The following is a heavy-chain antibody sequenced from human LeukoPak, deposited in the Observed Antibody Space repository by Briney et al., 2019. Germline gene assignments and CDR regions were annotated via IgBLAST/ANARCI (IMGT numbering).Heavy chain of an antibody. CDR2: ISAYNGNT. Sequence: RASVKVSCKASGYTFTSYGISWVRQAPGQGLEWMGWISAYNGNTNYTQKLQGRVTMTTDTSTSTAYMELRSLRSDDTAVYYCARVPYYYESSGYLDYWGQGTLVTVSS. J-gene: IGHJ4*02. CDR1: GYTFTSYG. D-gene: IGHD3-22*01. V-gene: IGHV1-18*01. CDR3: ARVPYYYESSGYLDY.